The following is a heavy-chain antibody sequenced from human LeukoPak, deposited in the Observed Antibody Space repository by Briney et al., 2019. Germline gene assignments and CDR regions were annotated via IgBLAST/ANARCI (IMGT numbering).Heavy chain of an antibody. CDR3: VRDMTARSWRAFDS. Sequence: GGSLRLSCAASGFTFSSHDMDWVRQAPGKGLEWISHITTSSDDTHYADSVKGRFIISRDNVKDSLYLQMNSLRAEDTAVYYCVRDMTARSWRAFDSWGRGTLVTVSS. D-gene: IGHD6-13*01. J-gene: IGHJ4*02. CDR1: GFTFSSHD. V-gene: IGHV3-48*03. CDR2: ITTSSDDT.